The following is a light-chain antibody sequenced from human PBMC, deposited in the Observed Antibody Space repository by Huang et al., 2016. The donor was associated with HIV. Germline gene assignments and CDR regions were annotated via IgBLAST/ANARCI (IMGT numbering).Light chain of an antibody. CDR1: QTVLSSLNKKNY. CDR2: WAT. J-gene: IGKJ1*01. Sequence: DIVMTQSPDSLAVSPGERATINCKSSQTVLSSLNKKNYLAWFQQKPGRPPKVLIYWATTRESGVPDRFSGSGSGTDFTLTINNLQAEDVAVYFCLQYYSVPQTFGHGTKVEIK. V-gene: IGKV4-1*01. CDR3: LQYYSVPQT.